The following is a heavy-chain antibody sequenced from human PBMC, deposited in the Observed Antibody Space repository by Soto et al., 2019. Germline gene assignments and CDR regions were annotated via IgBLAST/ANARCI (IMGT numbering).Heavy chain of an antibody. CDR1: GFTFSSYA. CDR2: ISIMGT. D-gene: IGHD5-18*01. CDR3: AKFGGDGRQLWSSDQDF. V-gene: IGHV3-23*01. Sequence: EVQLLESGGGLVQPGGSLRLSCAASGFTFSSYAMSWVRQAPGKGLEWVSGISIMGTYYADSVKGRFTISRDNSKNTLYLQMNSLRAEDTAVYYCAKFGGDGRQLWSSDQDFWGPGTLVTVSS. J-gene: IGHJ4*02.